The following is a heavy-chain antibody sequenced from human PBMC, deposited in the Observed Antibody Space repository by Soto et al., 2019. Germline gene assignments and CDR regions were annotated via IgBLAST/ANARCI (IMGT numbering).Heavy chain of an antibody. CDR2: ISYDGSNK. Sequence: LSLTCAVYGGSFSSYGMHWVRQAPGKGLEWVAVISYDGSNKYYADSVKGRFTISRDNSKNTLYLQMNSLRAEDTAVYYCAKDLTRRGAAAEPPLDPWGQGTLVTVSS. CDR1: GGSFSSYG. J-gene: IGHJ5*02. D-gene: IGHD6-13*01. CDR3: AKDLTRRGAAAEPPLDP. V-gene: IGHV3-30*18.